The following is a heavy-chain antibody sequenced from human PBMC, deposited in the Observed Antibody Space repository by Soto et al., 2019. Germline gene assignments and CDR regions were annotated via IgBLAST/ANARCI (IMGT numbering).Heavy chain of an antibody. CDR3: ASRGRIVVVPVAMPPLIDY. Sequence: EVQLLESGGGLVQPGGSRRLSCAASGLTFSSYARSWVRQAPGKGLEWGPAISGRGGSTYYADSVKGRLTISRDNSKNKLYLQMNSLRAEDTAVYYCASRGRIVVVPVAMPPLIDYWGQGTLVTVSS. CDR1: GLTFSSYA. J-gene: IGHJ4*02. D-gene: IGHD2-2*01. V-gene: IGHV3-23*01. CDR2: ISGRGGST.